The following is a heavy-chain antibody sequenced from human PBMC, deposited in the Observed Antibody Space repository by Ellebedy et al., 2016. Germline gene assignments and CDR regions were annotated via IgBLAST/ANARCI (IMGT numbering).Heavy chain of an antibody. CDR2: IYGGGAS. CDR1: GFSVSSND. D-gene: IGHD2-8*01. Sequence: GESLKISCAVSGFSVSSNDMSWVRQAPGKGLELVSLIYGGGASYYADSVKGRFTISRDNSKKTLYLQMSGLGAEDTAMYYCVTRHNGAYDLWGQGTMVTVSS. V-gene: IGHV3-53*01. CDR3: VTRHNGAYDL. J-gene: IGHJ3*01.